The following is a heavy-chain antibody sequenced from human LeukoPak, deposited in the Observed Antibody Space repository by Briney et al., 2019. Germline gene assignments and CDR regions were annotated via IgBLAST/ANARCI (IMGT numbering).Heavy chain of an antibody. D-gene: IGHD3-16*01. V-gene: IGHV4-30-4*01. CDR2: IFYSGST. CDR1: GGSISSGDYY. Sequence: NPSQTLSLTCTVPGGSISSGDYYWSWIRQPPGKGLEWIGYIFYSGSTYYNPSLKSRVTISVATSKTQFSLKLSSVTAADTAVYYCARVRRLYDYVWGSYLGDAFDIWGQGKMFTVSS. CDR3: ARVRRLYDYVWGSYLGDAFDI. J-gene: IGHJ3*02.